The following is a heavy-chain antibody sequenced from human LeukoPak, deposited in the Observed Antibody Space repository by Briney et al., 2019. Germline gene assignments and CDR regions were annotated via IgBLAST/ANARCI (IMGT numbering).Heavy chain of an antibody. J-gene: IGHJ4*02. D-gene: IGHD3-22*01. CDR2: IIPILGIA. CDR1: GGTFSSYA. V-gene: IGHV1-69*04. Sequence: SVKVSCKASGGTFSSYAISWVRQAPGQGLEWMGRIIPILGIANYAQKFQGRVTITADKSTSTAYMELSSLRSEDTAVYYCARMGSLYYYDSSGYLDWGQGTLVTVSS. CDR3: ARMGSLYYYDSSGYLD.